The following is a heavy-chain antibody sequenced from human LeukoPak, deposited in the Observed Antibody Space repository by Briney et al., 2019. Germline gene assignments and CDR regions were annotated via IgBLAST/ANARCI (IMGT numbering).Heavy chain of an antibody. CDR1: GFTFSSYA. D-gene: IGHD5-12*01. CDR2: ISGSGGST. J-gene: IGHJ4*02. V-gene: IGHV3-23*01. Sequence: GGSLRLSCAASGFTFSSYAMSWVRQAPGKGLEWVSAISGSGGSTYYADSVKGRFTISRDNSKNTLYLQMNSLRAEDTAVYCCAKAVDIVATEYYFDYWGQGTLVTVSS. CDR3: AKAVDIVATEYYFDY.